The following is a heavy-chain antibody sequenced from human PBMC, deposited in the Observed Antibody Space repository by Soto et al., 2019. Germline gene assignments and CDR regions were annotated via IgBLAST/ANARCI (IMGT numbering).Heavy chain of an antibody. V-gene: IGHV3-74*01. J-gene: IGHJ4*02. CDR3: VRGDCDYYDGNGYLGRH. Sequence: GGSLRLSCAASGFTFSSYWMHWVRQAPGKGLVWVSRLKSDGSGTTYADSVKGRLTISRDNAKNTLYLQMNSLRAEDTAVYYCVRGDCDYYDGNGYLGRHWGQGSLVPVSS. CDR1: GFTFSSYW. CDR2: LKSDGSGT. D-gene: IGHD3-22*01.